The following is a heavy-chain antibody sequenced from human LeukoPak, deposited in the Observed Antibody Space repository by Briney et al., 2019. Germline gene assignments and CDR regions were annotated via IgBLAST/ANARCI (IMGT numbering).Heavy chain of an antibody. CDR2: INTDGSST. V-gene: IGHV3-74*01. CDR1: EIAFSSNW. J-gene: IGHJ4*02. CDR3: ASGGYYYDSSGYYY. D-gene: IGHD3-22*01. Sequence: GGSLRLSCAASEIAFSSNWMHWVRQAPGKGLVWVSRINTDGSSTNYADSVKGRFTISRDNAKNTLYLQMNSLRAEDTAVYYCASGGYYYDSSGYYYWGQGTLVTVSS.